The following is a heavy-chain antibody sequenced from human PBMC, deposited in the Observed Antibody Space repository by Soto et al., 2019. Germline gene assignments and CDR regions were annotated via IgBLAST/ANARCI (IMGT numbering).Heavy chain of an antibody. CDR1: VGTFSSYA. CDR2: IIPIFGTA. Sequence: SVKVSCKASVGTFSSYAISWVRQAPGQGLEWMGGIIPIFGTANYAQKFQGRVTITVDKSTSTAYMELSSLRSEDTAVYYCARGPSRGYCSGGSCHFDYWGQGTLVTVSS. J-gene: IGHJ4*02. D-gene: IGHD2-15*01. CDR3: ARGPSRGYCSGGSCHFDY. V-gene: IGHV1-69*06.